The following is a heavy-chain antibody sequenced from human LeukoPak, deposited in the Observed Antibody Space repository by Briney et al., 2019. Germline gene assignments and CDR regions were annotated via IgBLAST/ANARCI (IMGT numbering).Heavy chain of an antibody. V-gene: IGHV4-34*01. J-gene: IGHJ4*02. Sequence: SETLSLTCAVYGGSFSGYYWSWIRQPPGKGLEWIGEINHSGSTNYNPSLKSRVTMSLDTSKNQFSLNLSSVTAADTAVYYCARSHGGYWGQGILVTVSS. CDR2: INHSGST. CDR1: GGSFSGYY. CDR3: ARSHGGY.